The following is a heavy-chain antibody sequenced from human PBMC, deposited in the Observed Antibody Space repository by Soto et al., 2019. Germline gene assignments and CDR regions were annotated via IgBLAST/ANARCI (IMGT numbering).Heavy chain of an antibody. CDR2: IYPGD. J-gene: IGHJ6*02. Sequence: GASLKISCKGSGYSFTSYWIGWVRQMPGKGLEWMGIIYPGDYSPSFQGQVTISADKSISTAYLQWSSLKASDTAMYYCARHSPLGGLDVWGQGTTVTVSS. V-gene: IGHV5-51*01. D-gene: IGHD3-10*01. CDR3: ARHSPLGGLDV. CDR1: GYSFTSYW.